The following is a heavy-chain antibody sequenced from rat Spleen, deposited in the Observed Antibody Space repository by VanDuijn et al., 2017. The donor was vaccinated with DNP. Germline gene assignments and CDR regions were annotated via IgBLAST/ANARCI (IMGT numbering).Heavy chain of an antibody. J-gene: IGHJ2*01. CDR3: VRWNSGHFDY. CDR1: GFTFSDYY. CDR2: IAYEGTRT. D-gene: IGHD4-3*01. V-gene: IGHV5-22*01. Sequence: EVQLVESGGGLVQPGGSLQLSCLASGFTFSDYYMAWVRQAPKGGLEWVASIAYEGTRTYYGDSVTGRFTISRDNTKTSLYLQMNSLRSEDTATYYCVRWNSGHFDYWGQGVMVTVSS.